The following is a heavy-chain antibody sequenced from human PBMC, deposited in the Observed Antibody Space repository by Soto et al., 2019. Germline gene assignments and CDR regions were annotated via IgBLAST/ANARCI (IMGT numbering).Heavy chain of an antibody. CDR2: IWFDGSEK. V-gene: IGHV3-33*01. J-gene: IGHJ4*02. Sequence: QVQLVESGGGVVQPGRSLRLSCAASGFIFNNYGMHWVRQAPGKGLEWVAVIWFDGSEKHYADSVKGRFTISRDNSKNTLYREMSSLRAEDTAVYYCVRGGGLTADYWGQGTLVTVSS. CDR1: GFIFNNYG. CDR3: VRGGGLTADY. D-gene: IGHD2-21*02.